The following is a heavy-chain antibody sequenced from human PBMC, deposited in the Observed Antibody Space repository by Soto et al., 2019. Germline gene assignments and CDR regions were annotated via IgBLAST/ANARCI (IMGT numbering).Heavy chain of an antibody. CDR2: INSDGSST. CDR3: VRTSLVVAAATREDY. Sequence: EVQLVESGGGLVQPGGSLRLSCAASGSTFSSYWMHWVRQAPGKGLVWVSRINSDGSSTSYADSVKGRFTISRDNAKNTLYLQMNSLRAEDTAVYYCVRTSLVVAAATREDYWCQGTLVTVSS. D-gene: IGHD2-15*01. J-gene: IGHJ4*02. CDR1: GSTFSSYW. V-gene: IGHV3-74*01.